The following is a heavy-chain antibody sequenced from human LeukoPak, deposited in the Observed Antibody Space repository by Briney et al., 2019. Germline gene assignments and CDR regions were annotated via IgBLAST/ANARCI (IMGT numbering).Heavy chain of an antibody. J-gene: IGHJ5*02. CDR1: GFTFTSSA. D-gene: IGHD4-11*01. Sequence: ALVKVSCKASGFTFTSSAVQWVRQARGQRLEWIGWIVVGSGNTNYAQKFQERVTITRDMSTSTAYMELSSLRSEDTAVYYCAAEGMTTWFDPWGQGTLVTVSS. V-gene: IGHV1-58*01. CDR3: AAEGMTTWFDP. CDR2: IVVGSGNT.